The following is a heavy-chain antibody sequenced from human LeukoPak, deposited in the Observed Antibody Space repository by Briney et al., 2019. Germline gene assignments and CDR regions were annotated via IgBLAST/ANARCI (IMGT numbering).Heavy chain of an antibody. CDR3: ARQFSVAGSLGSVY. Sequence: ASVKVSCKASVYTFTSYDINWVRQATGQGLEWMGWMNPNSGNTGYAQKFQGRVTMTRNTSISTAYMELSSLRSEDTAVYYCARQFSVAGSLGSVYCGQGTLVTVSS. CDR1: VYTFTSYD. CDR2: MNPNSGNT. V-gene: IGHV1-8*01. D-gene: IGHD6-19*01. J-gene: IGHJ4*02.